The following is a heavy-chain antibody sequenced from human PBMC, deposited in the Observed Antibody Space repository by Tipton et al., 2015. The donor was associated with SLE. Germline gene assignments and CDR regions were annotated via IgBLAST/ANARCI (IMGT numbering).Heavy chain of an antibody. CDR3: ARSTIFRGWFDP. D-gene: IGHD3-3*01. Sequence: LRLSCLVSGGSIGSLNYYWGWVRQTPGKGLEWIGANYYTGRSNTYYNPSLESRVTISVDASTNQFSLRLTSVTAADTAIYYCARSTIFRGWFDPWSQGTLVTVSS. J-gene: IGHJ5*02. CDR1: GGSIGSLNYY. V-gene: IGHV4-39*07. CDR2: NYYTGRSNT.